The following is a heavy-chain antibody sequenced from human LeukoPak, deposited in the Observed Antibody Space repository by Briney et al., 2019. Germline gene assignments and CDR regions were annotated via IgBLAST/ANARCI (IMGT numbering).Heavy chain of an antibody. Sequence: PSETLSLTCTVSGGSISSYYWSWIRQPPGKGLEWIGYIYYSGSTNYNPSLKSRVTISVDTSKNQFPLKLSSVTAADTAVYYCASGIRFGELVHYYYYMDVWGKGTTVTVSS. D-gene: IGHD3-10*01. J-gene: IGHJ6*03. V-gene: IGHV4-59*01. CDR2: IYYSGST. CDR1: GGSISSYY. CDR3: ASGIRFGELVHYYYYMDV.